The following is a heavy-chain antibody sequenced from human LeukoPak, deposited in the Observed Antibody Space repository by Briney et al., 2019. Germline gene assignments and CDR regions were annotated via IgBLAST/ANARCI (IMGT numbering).Heavy chain of an antibody. J-gene: IGHJ4*02. CDR3: AKSYDYGDLYYFDY. CDR1: GFTFSSYA. D-gene: IGHD4-17*01. CDR2: ISGSGGST. V-gene: IGHV3-23*01. Sequence: GGSLRLSCAASGFTFSSYAMSWIRQAPGKGLEWVSAISGSGGSTYYADSVKGRFTISRDNSKNTLYLQMNSLRAEDTAVYYCAKSYDYGDLYYFDYWGQGTLVTVSS.